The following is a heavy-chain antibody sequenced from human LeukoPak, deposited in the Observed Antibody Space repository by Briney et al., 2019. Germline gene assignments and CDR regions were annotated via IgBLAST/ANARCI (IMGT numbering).Heavy chain of an antibody. CDR2: ISGSGGST. CDR3: AKRSAVAGTLWIDY. V-gene: IGHV3-23*01. Sequence: GGSLRLSCAASGFTFSSYAMSWVRQAPGKGLEWVSAISGSGGSTYYADSVKDRFTISRDNSKNTLYLQMNSLRAEDTAVYYCAKRSAVAGTLWIDYWGQGTLVTVSS. J-gene: IGHJ4*02. D-gene: IGHD6-19*01. CDR1: GFTFSSYA.